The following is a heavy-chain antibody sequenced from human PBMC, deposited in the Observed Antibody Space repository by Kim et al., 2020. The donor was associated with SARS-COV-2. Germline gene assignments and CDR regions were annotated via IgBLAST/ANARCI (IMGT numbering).Heavy chain of an antibody. CDR3: ARTWIQLWNHFDY. V-gene: IGHV1-18*01. CDR2: SSTCNEKP. D-gene: IGHD5-18*01. J-gene: IGHJ4*02. CDR1: GDTVSNEG. Sequence: ASVKVSCKAAGDTVSNEGSVWVRQAPGQGLEWRGWSSTCNEKPTYAEKCQDRGTMTTDTSTNTAFLEVRSLKSADTAIYYCARTWIQLWNHFDYWGRGTLVPVSS.